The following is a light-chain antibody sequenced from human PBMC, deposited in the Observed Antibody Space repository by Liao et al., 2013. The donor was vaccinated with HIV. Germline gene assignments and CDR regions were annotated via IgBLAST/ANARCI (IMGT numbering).Light chain of an antibody. CDR3: QAWDSGADVV. V-gene: IGLV3-1*01. Sequence: SYGLTQPPSVSVSTGQTASITCYGDNLSNILGNKYLHWYLQRPGQSPVLVIYQDSKRPSGIPGRFSGSNSGNTATLTISETQPVDEAAYFCQAWDSGADVVFGGGTKLTVL. J-gene: IGLJ2*01. CDR2: QDS. CDR1: NLSNILGNKY.